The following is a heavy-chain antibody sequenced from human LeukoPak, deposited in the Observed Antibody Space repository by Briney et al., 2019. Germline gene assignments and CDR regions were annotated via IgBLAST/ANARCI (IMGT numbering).Heavy chain of an antibody. D-gene: IGHD1-20*01. CDR2: INPNSGGT. CDR3: ARVNWNDRGQDKLDY. Sequence: ASVKVSCKASGYTFTGYYMHWVRQAPGQGLGWMGWINPNSGGTNYAQKFQGRVTMTRDTSISTAYMELSRLRSDDTAVYYCARVNWNDRGQDKLDYWGQGTLVTVSS. V-gene: IGHV1-2*02. J-gene: IGHJ4*02. CDR1: GYTFTGYY.